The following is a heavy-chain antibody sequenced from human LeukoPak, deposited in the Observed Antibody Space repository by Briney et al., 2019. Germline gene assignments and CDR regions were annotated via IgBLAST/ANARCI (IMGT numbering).Heavy chain of an antibody. CDR3: AXDXXXSXXX. V-gene: IGHV1-2*06. CDR1: GYSFTDYY. CDR2: IHPNSGDT. J-gene: IGHJ4*02. Sequence: ASVKVSCKASGYSFTDYYIHWVRQAPGQGLEWVGLIHPNSGDTFYAHTFRCRVTMTRDTSINTAYMELAILTSDDTSAYYCAXDXXXSXXXWAQGTLVTVSS. D-gene: IGHD1-26*01.